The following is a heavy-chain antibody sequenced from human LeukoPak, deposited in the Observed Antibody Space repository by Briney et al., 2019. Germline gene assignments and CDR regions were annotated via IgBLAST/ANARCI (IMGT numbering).Heavy chain of an antibody. CDR1: GGSISSYY. CDR2: IYYSGST. D-gene: IGHD6-19*01. CDR3: AVAGSSYYFDY. Sequence: PSETLSLTCTVSGGSISSYYWSWIRQPPGKGLEWIGYIYYSGSTNYNPSLKSRVTISVDTSKNQFSLKLSSVTAADTAVYYCAVAGSSYYFDYWGQGTLVTVSS. J-gene: IGHJ4*02. V-gene: IGHV4-59*08.